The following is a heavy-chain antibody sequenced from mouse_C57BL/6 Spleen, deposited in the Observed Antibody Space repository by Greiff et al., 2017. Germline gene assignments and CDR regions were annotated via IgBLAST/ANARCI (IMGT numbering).Heavy chain of an antibody. Sequence: QVQLKQSGPELVKPGASVKISCKASGYAFSSSWMNWVKQRPGKGLEWIGRIDPGDGDTNYNGKFKGKATLTADKSSSTAYMQLSSLTSEDSAVYYCARSAYYKYVDYWGQGTTLTVSA. D-gene: IGHD2-12*01. CDR1: GYAFSSSW. J-gene: IGHJ2*01. CDR3: ARSAYYKYVDY. V-gene: IGHV1-82*01. CDR2: IDPGDGDT.